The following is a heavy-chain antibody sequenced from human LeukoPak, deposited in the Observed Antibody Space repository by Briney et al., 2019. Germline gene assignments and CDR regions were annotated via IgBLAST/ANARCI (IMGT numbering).Heavy chain of an antibody. CDR2: IYSGGST. D-gene: IGHD5-18*01. J-gene: IGHJ3*02. CDR3: ATSLQLWFSYDAFDI. V-gene: IGHV3-53*01. Sequence: PGGSLRLSCAASGFTVSSNYMSWVRQAPGKGLEWVSVIYSGGSTYYADSVKGRFTISRDNSKNTLYLQMNSLRAEDTAVYYCATSLQLWFSYDAFDIWGQGTTVTVSS. CDR1: GFTVSSNY.